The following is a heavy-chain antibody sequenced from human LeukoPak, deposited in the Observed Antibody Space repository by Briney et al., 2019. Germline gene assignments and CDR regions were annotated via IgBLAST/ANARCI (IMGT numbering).Heavy chain of an antibody. J-gene: IGHJ4*02. CDR2: LNSDGSST. CDR3: ARPVAGTYAPIDS. D-gene: IGHD6-19*01. CDR1: GFTFSDYW. V-gene: IGHV3-74*01. Sequence: GGSLRLSCAASGFTFSDYWMHWVRQAPGKGLMCVSRLNSDGSSTSYADSVQGRFTISRDNTKNTLYLQMNSLRAEDTAVYYCARPVAGTYAPIDSWGQGTLVTVSS.